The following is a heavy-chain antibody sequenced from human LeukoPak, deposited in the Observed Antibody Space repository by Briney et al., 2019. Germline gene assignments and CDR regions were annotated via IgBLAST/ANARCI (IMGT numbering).Heavy chain of an antibody. CDR2: IYSGGST. CDR3: ARAPYYGWGSYIYGMDV. Sequence: GGSLRLSCAASGFTVSSNYMSWVRQAPGKGLEWVSVIYSGGSTYYADSVKGRFTISRDNSKNTLYLQMNSLRAEDTAVYYCARAPYYGWGSYIYGMDVWGQGTRVTVSS. CDR1: GFTVSSNY. D-gene: IGHD3-10*01. V-gene: IGHV3-66*01. J-gene: IGHJ6*02.